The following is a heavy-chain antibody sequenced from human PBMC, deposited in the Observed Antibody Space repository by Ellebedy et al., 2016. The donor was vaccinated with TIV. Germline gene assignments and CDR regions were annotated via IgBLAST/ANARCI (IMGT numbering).Heavy chain of an antibody. CDR3: ARGNNWNDSYYGMDV. D-gene: IGHD1-20*01. V-gene: IGHV1-8*01. Sequence: ASVKVSXXASGYTFTSYDINWVRQATGQGLEWMGWMNPNSGNTGYAQKFQGRVTMTRNTSISTAYMELSSLRSEDTAVYYCARGNNWNDSYYGMDVWGQGTTVTVSS. CDR2: MNPNSGNT. CDR1: GYTFTSYD. J-gene: IGHJ6*02.